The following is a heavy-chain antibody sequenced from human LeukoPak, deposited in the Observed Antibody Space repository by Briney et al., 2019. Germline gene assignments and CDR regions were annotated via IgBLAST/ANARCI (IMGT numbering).Heavy chain of an antibody. Sequence: GGSLRLSCAASGFTFDDYAMHWVRQTPGEGLEWVAVISYDGSNKYYADSVKGRFTISRDSSKNTLYLQLHSLRPDDTAVYYCVRDTSVGAAYFDVWGQGALVTVSS. CDR2: ISYDGSNK. J-gene: IGHJ4*02. CDR1: GFTFDDYA. V-gene: IGHV3-30*03. D-gene: IGHD2-15*01. CDR3: VRDTSVGAAYFDV.